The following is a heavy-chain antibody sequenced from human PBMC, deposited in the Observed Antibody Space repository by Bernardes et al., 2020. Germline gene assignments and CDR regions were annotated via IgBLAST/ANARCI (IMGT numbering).Heavy chain of an antibody. CDR1: GYTFTSYD. CDR3: ARDSPSYDFWSGYPPLRYYYYYGMDV. Sequence: ASVKVSCKASGYTFTSYDINWVRQATGQGLEWMGWMNPNSGNTGYAQKFQGRVTMTRNTSISTAYMELSSLRSEDTAVYYCARDSPSYDFWSGYPPLRYYYYYGMDVWGKGTTVTVSS. V-gene: IGHV1-8*01. J-gene: IGHJ6*04. D-gene: IGHD3-3*01. CDR2: MNPNSGNT.